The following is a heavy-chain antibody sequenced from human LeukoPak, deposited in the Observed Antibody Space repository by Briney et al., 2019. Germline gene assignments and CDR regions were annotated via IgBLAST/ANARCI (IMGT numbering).Heavy chain of an antibody. J-gene: IGHJ3*02. V-gene: IGHV4-34*01. D-gene: IGHD3-10*01. CDR3: ARGSITMVRAENAFDI. CDR2: INHSGST. Sequence: SETLSLTCAVYDGSFSGYYWSWIRQPPGKGLEWIGEINHSGSTNYNPSLKSRVTISVDTSKNQFSLKLSSVTAADTAVYYCARGSITMVRAENAFDIWGQGTMVTVSS. CDR1: DGSFSGYY.